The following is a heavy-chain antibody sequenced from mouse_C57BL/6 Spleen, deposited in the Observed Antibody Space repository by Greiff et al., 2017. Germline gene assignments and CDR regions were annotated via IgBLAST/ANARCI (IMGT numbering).Heavy chain of an antibody. CDR3: ARPSYYDYDEGFAY. Sequence: EVHLVESGGGLVKPGGSLKLSCAASGFTFSDYGMDWVRQAPEKGLEWVAYISSGSSTIYYADTVKGRFTISRDNAKNTLFLQMTSLRSEDTAMYYCARPSYYDYDEGFAYWGQGTLVTVSA. J-gene: IGHJ3*01. CDR1: GFTFSDYG. CDR2: ISSGSSTI. D-gene: IGHD2-4*01. V-gene: IGHV5-17*01.